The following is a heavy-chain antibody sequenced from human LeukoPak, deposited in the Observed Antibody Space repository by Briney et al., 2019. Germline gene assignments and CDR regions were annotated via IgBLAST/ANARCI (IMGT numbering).Heavy chain of an antibody. CDR2: INPNSDDT. V-gene: IGHV1-2*02. CDR3: ARDGNNWNPDY. D-gene: IGHD1-20*01. J-gene: IGHJ4*02. Sequence: ASVKVSCKASGYTFTGYYMHWVRQAPGQGLEWMGWINPNSDDTNYAQKFQGRVTMTTDTSTITAYMELRSLRSDDTAVYYCARDGNNWNPDYWGQGTLVTVSS. CDR1: GYTFTGYY.